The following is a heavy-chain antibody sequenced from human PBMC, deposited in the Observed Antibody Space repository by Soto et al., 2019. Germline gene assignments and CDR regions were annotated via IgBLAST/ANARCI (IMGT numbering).Heavy chain of an antibody. Sequence: SEPLSLTCTVSGGSISSYYWSWLRQPPGKGLEWIGYIYYSGSTNYNPSLKSRVTISVDTSKNQFSLKLSSVTAADTAVYYCARGRGYYYFDYWGQGTLVTVSS. CDR3: ARGRGYYYFDY. D-gene: IGHD3-22*01. CDR1: GGSISSYY. CDR2: IYYSGST. J-gene: IGHJ4*02. V-gene: IGHV4-59*01.